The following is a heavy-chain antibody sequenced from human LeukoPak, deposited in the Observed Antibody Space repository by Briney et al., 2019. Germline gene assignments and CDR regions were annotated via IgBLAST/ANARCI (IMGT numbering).Heavy chain of an antibody. J-gene: IGHJ4*02. V-gene: IGHV1-69*01. Sequence: SLKVSCQASGGTFIRYAISWVRQAPGQGLEWMGGIIPIFGTANYAQKFQGRDTITADESTSTAYMELSSLRSEDTAVYCCAYYGSGSYYSPFDYWGQGTLVTVSS. CDR2: IIPIFGTA. CDR3: AYYGSGSYYSPFDY. CDR1: GGTFIRYA. D-gene: IGHD3-10*01.